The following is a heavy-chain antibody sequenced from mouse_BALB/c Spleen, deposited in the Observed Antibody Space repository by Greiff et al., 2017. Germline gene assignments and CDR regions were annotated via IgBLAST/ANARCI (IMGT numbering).Heavy chain of an antibody. J-gene: IGHJ2*01. CDR3: ARRRVITTDFDY. CDR2: ISYSGST. D-gene: IGHD2-4*01. Sequence: EVMLVESGPSLVKPSQTLSLTCSVTGDSITSGYWNWIRKFPGNKLEYMGYISYSGSTYYNPSLKSRISITRDTSKNQYYLQLNSVTTEDTATYYCARRRVITTDFDYWGQGTTLTVSS. V-gene: IGHV3-8*02. CDR1: GDSITSGY.